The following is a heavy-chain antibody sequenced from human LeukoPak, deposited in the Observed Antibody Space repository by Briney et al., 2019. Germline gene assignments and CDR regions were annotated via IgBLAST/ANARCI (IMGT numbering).Heavy chain of an antibody. J-gene: IGHJ4*02. V-gene: IGHV3-48*03. CDR3: ARGVRKYSSSAGHFY. Sequence: PGGSLTLSCAASGFTFTSFEMNWVRQAPGKGLEWLSYISSSGSTKYYADSVKGRFTISRDNAKNSLYLQMNSLRAEDTAVYYCARGVRKYSSSAGHFYWGQGTLVTVSS. D-gene: IGHD6-6*01. CDR1: GFTFTSFE. CDR2: ISSSGSTK.